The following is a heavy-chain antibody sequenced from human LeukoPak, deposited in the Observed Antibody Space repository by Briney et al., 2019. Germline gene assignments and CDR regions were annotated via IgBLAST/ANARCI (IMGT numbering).Heavy chain of an antibody. J-gene: IGHJ4*02. D-gene: IGHD3-3*01. V-gene: IGHV3-48*03. CDR3: AREVYEFDY. CDR2: ISSSGTNI. Sequence: GGSLRLSCAAFGFTFSSYEMNWVRQAPGKGLEWVSYISSSGTNIYYADSVKGRFTISRDNAKNSLYLQMNSLRAEDTAVYYCAREVYEFDYWGQGTLVTVSS. CDR1: GFTFSSYE.